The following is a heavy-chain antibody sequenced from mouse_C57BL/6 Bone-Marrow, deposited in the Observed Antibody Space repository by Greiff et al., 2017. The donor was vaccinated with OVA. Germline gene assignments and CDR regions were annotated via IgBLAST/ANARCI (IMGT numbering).Heavy chain of an antibody. J-gene: IGHJ2*01. D-gene: IGHD1-1*01. CDR1: GYTFTSYW. Sequence: VQLQQPGAELVMPGASVKLSCKASGYTFTSYWMHWVKQRPGQGLEWIGEIDPSDSYTNYNQKFKGKSTLTVDKSSSTAYMQLSSLTSEDSAVYYCASLYYPHVDYWGQGTTLTVSS. CDR3: ASLYYPHVDY. CDR2: IDPSDSYT. V-gene: IGHV1-69*01.